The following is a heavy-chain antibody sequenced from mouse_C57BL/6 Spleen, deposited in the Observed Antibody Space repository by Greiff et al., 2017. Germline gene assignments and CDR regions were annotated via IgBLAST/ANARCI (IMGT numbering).Heavy chain of an antibody. J-gene: IGHJ2*01. CDR3: TRGGTGTDYFDY. CDR1: GYTFTDYE. V-gene: IGHV1-15*01. D-gene: IGHD4-1*01. Sequence: QVQLKESGAELVRPGASVTLSCTASGYTFTDYEMHWVKQTPVHGLEWIGAIDPETGGTAYNQKFKGKAILTADKSSSTAYMELRSLTSEDSAVYYCTRGGTGTDYFDYGGQGTTLTVSS. CDR2: IDPETGGT.